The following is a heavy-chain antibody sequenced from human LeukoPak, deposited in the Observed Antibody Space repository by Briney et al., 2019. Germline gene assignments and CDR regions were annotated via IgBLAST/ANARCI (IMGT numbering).Heavy chain of an antibody. D-gene: IGHD4-17*01. CDR2: MYYTGNN. CDR1: GGSINSGSHY. V-gene: IGHV4-61*01. Sequence: SETLSFTCNVSGGSINSGSHYWGWIRQTPGKGLEWIGYMYYTGNNNYNPSLKSRVTISEDTSKNQFSLKLNSVTAADTAVYYCARGGGMTTVTPTLAFEIWGQGTMVTVSS. CDR3: ARGGGMTTVTPTLAFEI. J-gene: IGHJ3*02.